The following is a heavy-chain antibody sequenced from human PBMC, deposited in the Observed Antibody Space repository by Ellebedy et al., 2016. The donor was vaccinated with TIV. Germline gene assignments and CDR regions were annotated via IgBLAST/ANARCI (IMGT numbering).Heavy chain of an antibody. J-gene: IGHJ5*02. CDR3: ARGRRPTYSSSPKNWFDP. D-gene: IGHD6-6*01. CDR1: GGSFSGYY. Sequence: SETLSLTXAVYGGSFSGYYWSWIRQPPGKGLEWIGEINHSGSTNYNPSLKSRVTISVDTSKNQFSLKLSSVTAADTAVYYCARGRRPTYSSSPKNWFDPWGQGTLVTVSS. V-gene: IGHV4-34*01. CDR2: INHSGST.